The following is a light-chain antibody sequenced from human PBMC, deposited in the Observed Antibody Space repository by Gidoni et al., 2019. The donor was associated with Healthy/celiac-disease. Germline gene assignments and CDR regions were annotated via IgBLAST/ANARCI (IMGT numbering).Light chain of an antibody. J-gene: IGLJ3*02. CDR3: SSYTSSSTRV. CDR1: SSYGSGYNY. V-gene: IGLV2-14*03. Sequence: HSSLSQPPSLSGHTGQSITLSCNGTSSYGSGYNYVSRYKQHPGNAPKLMIYDVSNRPSGVSHRFSGSKSGNTASLTISGLHAEDEADYYCSSYTSSSTRVFGGGTKLTVL. CDR2: DVS.